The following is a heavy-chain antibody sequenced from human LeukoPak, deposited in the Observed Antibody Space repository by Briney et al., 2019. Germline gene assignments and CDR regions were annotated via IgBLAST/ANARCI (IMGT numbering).Heavy chain of an antibody. V-gene: IGHV4-39*07. J-gene: IGHJ5*02. D-gene: IGHD3-3*01. CDR3: AREKRYDFWRGYYFGRECWFDP. Sequence: SETLSLTCTVSGGSISSSSYYWGWIRQPPGKGLEWIGSIYYSGSTYYNPSLKSRVTISVDTSKNQFSLKLSSVTAADTAVYYCAREKRYDFWRGYYFGRECWFDPWGQGTLVTVSS. CDR1: GGSISSSSYY. CDR2: IYYSGST.